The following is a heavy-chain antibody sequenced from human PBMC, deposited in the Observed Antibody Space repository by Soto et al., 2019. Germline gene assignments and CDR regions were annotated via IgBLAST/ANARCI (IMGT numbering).Heavy chain of an antibody. CDR3: AGDIAAAGTSEYFQH. CDR2: IYYSGST. J-gene: IGHJ1*01. D-gene: IGHD6-13*01. CDR1: GGSISSYY. V-gene: IGHV4-59*01. Sequence: SETLSLTCTVSGGSISSYYWSWIRQPPGKGLEWIGYIYYSGSTNYNPSLKSRVTISVDTSKNQFSLKLSSVTAADTAVYYCAGDIAAAGTSEYFQHWGQGTLVTV.